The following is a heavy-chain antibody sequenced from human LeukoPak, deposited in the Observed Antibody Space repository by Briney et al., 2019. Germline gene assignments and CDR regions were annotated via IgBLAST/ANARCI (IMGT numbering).Heavy chain of an antibody. D-gene: IGHD3-10*01. J-gene: IGHJ4*02. CDR2: ISSSGSTI. V-gene: IGHV3-11*01. Sequence: PGGSLRLSCAASGFTFSDYYMSWIRQAPGKGLEWVSYISSSGSTIYYADSVKGRFTISRDNAKNSLYLQMDSLRAEDTAVYYCARDFMVRGVTTLVDYWGQGTLVTVSS. CDR3: ARDFMVRGVTTLVDY. CDR1: GFTFSDYY.